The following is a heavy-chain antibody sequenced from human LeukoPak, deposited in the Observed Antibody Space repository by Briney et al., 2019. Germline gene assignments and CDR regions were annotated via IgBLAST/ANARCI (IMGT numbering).Heavy chain of an antibody. V-gene: IGHV4-59*08. CDR2: IYYSGTT. D-gene: IGHD1-14*01. CDR3: AKTGNFDAFDI. J-gene: IGHJ3*02. Sequence: PSETLSLTCSVSGGSIGRYYYTWIRQPLGKGLEWIGSIYYSGTTNYNPSLKSRVSISVDTSKNHFSLKLSSVTAADTAVYYCAKTGNFDAFDIWGRGTMVTVSS. CDR1: GGSIGRYY.